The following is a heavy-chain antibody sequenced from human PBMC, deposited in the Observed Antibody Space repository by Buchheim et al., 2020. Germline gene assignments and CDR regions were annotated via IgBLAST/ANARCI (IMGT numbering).Heavy chain of an antibody. J-gene: IGHJ4*02. D-gene: IGHD3-16*01. Sequence: EVQLVESGGGLVQPGGSLRLSCAASGFTFSSYSMNWVRQASGKGPEWVSYISGSTNTIYYADSVKGRFTVSRDNAKNSLFLQMNSLRAEDTAMYYCARDGGLQTRSRYWGQGTL. CDR1: GFTFSSYS. V-gene: IGHV3-48*01. CDR3: ARDGGLQTRSRY. CDR2: ISGSTNTI.